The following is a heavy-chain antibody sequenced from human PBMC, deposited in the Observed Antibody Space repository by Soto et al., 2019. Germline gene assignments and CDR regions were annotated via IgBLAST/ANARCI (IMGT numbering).Heavy chain of an antibody. CDR1: GITFSDYS. CDR3: ARELDGMDV. Sequence: QVQLLESGGGLVQPGGSLRLSCAASGITFSDYSMSWIRQAPGKGLEWVSYISSSGHYTEHADSVRGRFTTSRDNARNSMSQQMNSLRVEETAGSYCARELDGMDVWGQGTTVTVSS. J-gene: IGHJ6*02. CDR2: ISSSGHYT. V-gene: IGHV3-11*05.